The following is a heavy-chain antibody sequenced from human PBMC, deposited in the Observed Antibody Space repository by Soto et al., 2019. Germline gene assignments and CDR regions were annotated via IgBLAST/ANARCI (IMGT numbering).Heavy chain of an antibody. D-gene: IGHD3-22*01. CDR2: ISYDGSNK. CDR3: AKDLYDSSGYYPLDY. V-gene: IGHV3-30*18. CDR1: GFTFSSYG. Sequence: PGGSLRLSCAASGFTFSSYGMHWVRQAPGKGLEWVAVISYDGSNKYYADSVKGRFTISRDNSKNTLYLQMNSLRAEDTAVYYCAKDLYDSSGYYPLDYWGQGTLVTVSS. J-gene: IGHJ4*02.